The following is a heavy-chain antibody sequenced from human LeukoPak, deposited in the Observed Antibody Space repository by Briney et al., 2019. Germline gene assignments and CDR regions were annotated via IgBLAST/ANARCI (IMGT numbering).Heavy chain of an antibody. CDR2: ISYDGSNK. D-gene: IGHD6-19*01. J-gene: IGHJ4*02. CDR1: GFTFSSYA. CDR3: TRIRSSSGWYEPFDY. Sequence: GGSLRLSCAASGFTFSSYAMSWVRQAPGKGLEWVAVISYDGSNKYYADSVKGRLTISRDNSKNTLYLQMNSLSAEDTAVYYCTRIRSSSGWYEPFDYWGQGTLVTVSS. V-gene: IGHV3-30*03.